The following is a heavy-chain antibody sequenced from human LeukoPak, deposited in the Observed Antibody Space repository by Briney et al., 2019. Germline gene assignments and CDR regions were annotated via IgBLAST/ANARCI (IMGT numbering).Heavy chain of an antibody. CDR2: IFYSGST. V-gene: IGHV4-39*07. CDR1: SGSISTSNYY. D-gene: IGHD3-3*01. J-gene: IGHJ4*02. CDR3: ARVDMYYDFWSGFSYFDY. Sequence: SETLSLTCTVSSGSISTSNYYWGWVRQPPWKALEWIGNIFYSGSTYYSPSLKSRVTISLDTSRNQFSVKLSSVTAADTAVYYCARVDMYYDFWSGFSYFDYWGQGTLVTVSS.